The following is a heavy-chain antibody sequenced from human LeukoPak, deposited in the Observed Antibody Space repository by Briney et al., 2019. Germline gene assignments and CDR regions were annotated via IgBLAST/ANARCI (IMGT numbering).Heavy chain of an antibody. CDR3: ARGGGPDTAMNLDY. Sequence: GSLRLSCAASGFTFSRFAMHWVRQAPDKGLEWVAVISYDGSNKYYADSVKGRFTISRDNSKNTVFLQMNSLRPEDTAVYYCARGGGPDTAMNLDYWGQGTLVTVSS. D-gene: IGHD5-18*01. CDR1: GFTFSRFA. CDR2: ISYDGSNK. V-gene: IGHV3-30*04. J-gene: IGHJ4*02.